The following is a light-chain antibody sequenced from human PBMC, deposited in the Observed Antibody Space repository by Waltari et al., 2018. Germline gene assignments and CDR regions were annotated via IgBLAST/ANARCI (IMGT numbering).Light chain of an antibody. CDR1: QGISSW. CDR2: AAS. V-gene: IGKV1-12*01. J-gene: IGKJ5*01. CDR3: QQTDTFPRT. Sequence: DIQLTQSPSSVAASVGDTVTITCRASQGISSWLVWYQQKPGKAPKLLIYAASGLPGGVPSRFSGSGSGTDFTLTINSLQPEDLATYYCQQTDTFPRTFGQGTRLEIK.